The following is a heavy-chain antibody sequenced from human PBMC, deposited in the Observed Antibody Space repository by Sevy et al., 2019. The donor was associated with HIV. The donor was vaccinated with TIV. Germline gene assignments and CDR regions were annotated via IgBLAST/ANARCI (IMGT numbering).Heavy chain of an antibody. CDR3: ARGTENFDY. V-gene: IGHV3-30*04. J-gene: IGHJ4*02. D-gene: IGHD1-7*01. CDR2: ISYDGSNK. Sequence: GSLRLSCAASGFTFSSYAMHWVRQAPGKGLEWVAVISYDGSNKYYADSVKGRFTISRDNSKNTLYLQMNSLRAEDTAVYYCARGTENFDYWGQGTLVTVSS. CDR1: GFTFSSYA.